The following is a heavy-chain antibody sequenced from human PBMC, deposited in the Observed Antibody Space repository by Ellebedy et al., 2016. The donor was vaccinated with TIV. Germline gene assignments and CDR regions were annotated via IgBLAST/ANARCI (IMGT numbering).Heavy chain of an antibody. V-gene: IGHV5-51*01. D-gene: IGHD2-8*01. Sequence: KVSCKGSGYSFTSYWIGWVRQMPGKGLEWVAVIYHGDSDLRYSPSFQGQVTISADKSISTAFLQWSSLKASDTAMFYCARQEYCSNGVCYFDYWGQGTLVTVSS. CDR1: GYSFTSYW. CDR2: IYHGDSDL. CDR3: ARQEYCSNGVCYFDY. J-gene: IGHJ4*02.